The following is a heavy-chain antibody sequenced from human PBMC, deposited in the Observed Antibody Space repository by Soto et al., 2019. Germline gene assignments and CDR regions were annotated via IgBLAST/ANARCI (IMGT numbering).Heavy chain of an antibody. CDR2: ISYDGSNK. J-gene: IGHJ4*02. CDR1: GFTFSSYA. D-gene: IGHD6-13*01. CDR3: ARAHSSSWYPPAV. V-gene: IGHV3-30-3*01. Sequence: GGSLRLSCAASGFTFSSYAMHWVRQAPGKGLEWVAVISYDGSNKYYADSVKGRFTISRDNSKNTLYLQMNSLRAEDTAVYYCARAHSSSWYPPAVWGQGTLVTVSS.